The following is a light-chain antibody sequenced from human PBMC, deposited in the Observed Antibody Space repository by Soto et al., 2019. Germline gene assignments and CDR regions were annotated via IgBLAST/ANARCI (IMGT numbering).Light chain of an antibody. CDR2: GAS. CDR1: QSVSSNY. Sequence: IVLTQSPGTLSLSPGERATLSCWASQSVSSNYLAWYQQKPGQAPRLLIYGASSRATGIPDRFSVTVSGTDSTLTISRLEPEAFAVYYCHHYGSSTRGTFGQGTKVDI. CDR3: HHYGSSTRGT. V-gene: IGKV3-20*01. J-gene: IGKJ1*01.